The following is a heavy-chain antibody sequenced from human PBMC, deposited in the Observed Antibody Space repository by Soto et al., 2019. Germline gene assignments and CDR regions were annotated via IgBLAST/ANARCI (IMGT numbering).Heavy chain of an antibody. CDR2: IFYSGST. CDR1: GGSISSSSYY. Sequence: QLQLQESGPGLVKPSETLSLTCTVSGGSISSSSYYWGWIRQPPGKGLEWIGSIFYSGSTYYNPSLKRRVTISVDTSKNQFSLKLSSVTAADTAMYYCVCIVSGGYSYGFYYYGMDVW. J-gene: IGHJ6*01. V-gene: IGHV4-39*01. CDR3: VCIVSGGYSYGFYYYGMDV. D-gene: IGHD5-18*01.